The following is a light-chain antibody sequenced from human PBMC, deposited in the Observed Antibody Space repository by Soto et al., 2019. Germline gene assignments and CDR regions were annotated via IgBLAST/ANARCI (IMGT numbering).Light chain of an antibody. CDR1: TGPVTSGRY. CDR3: LLSYSGGRV. J-gene: IGLJ3*02. Sequence: QAVVTQEPSVTVSPGETVTLTCDSSTGPVTSGRYPYWFQQKPGQAPRTLIYDTSLKYSWTPARFSGSLLRGKAALTLSGARPEDEADYYCLLSYSGGRVFGGGTKVTVL. CDR2: DTS. V-gene: IGLV7-46*01.